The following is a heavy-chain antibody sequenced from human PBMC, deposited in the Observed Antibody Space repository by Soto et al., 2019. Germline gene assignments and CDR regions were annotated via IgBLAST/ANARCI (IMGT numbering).Heavy chain of an antibody. CDR3: AKDRDYGDYYGMDV. CDR2: IIPIFGTA. V-gene: IGHV1-69*13. CDR1: GGTFSSYA. J-gene: IGHJ6*02. D-gene: IGHD4-17*01. Sequence: SVKVSCKASGGTFSSYAINWVRQAPGQGLEWMGGIIPIFGTANYAQKFQGRVTITADESTSTAYMELSSLRTEDTAVYYCAKDRDYGDYYGMDVWGQGTTVTVSS.